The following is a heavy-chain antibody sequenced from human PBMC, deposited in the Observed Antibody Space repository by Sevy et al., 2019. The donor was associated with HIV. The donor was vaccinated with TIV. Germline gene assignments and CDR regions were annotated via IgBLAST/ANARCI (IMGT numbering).Heavy chain of an antibody. CDR2: ISYDGSNK. CDR3: AKDRTPYSSSSIAWFDP. Sequence: GGSLRLSCAASGFTFSSYGMHWVRQAPGKGLEWVAVISYDGSNKYYADSVKGRFTISRDNSKNMLYLQMNSLRAEDTAVYYCAKDRTPYSSSSIAWFDPWGQGTLVTVSS. V-gene: IGHV3-30*18. CDR1: GFTFSSYG. D-gene: IGHD6-6*01. J-gene: IGHJ5*02.